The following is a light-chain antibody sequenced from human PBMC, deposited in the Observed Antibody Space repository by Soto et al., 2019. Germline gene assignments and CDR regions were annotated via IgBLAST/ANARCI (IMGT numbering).Light chain of an antibody. V-gene: IGLV1-40*01. J-gene: IGLJ3*02. CDR2: GDN. CDR3: QSYDSSLSGWV. CDR1: SFNIGAGYD. Sequence: QPVLTQPPSVSGAPGQRVTISCTGSSFNIGAGYDVHWYQQLPGTAPRLLIYGDNNRPSGFPDRFSGSKSGTSASLAITGLQAEDEADYYCQSYDSSLSGWVFGGGTKVTVL.